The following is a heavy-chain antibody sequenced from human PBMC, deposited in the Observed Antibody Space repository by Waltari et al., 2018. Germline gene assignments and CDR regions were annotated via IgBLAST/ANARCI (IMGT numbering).Heavy chain of an antibody. CDR3: VSEASSRRYFDF. CDR2: LYSGGAGT. D-gene: IGHD2-15*01. Sequence: EVQLVETGGGFIQPGGSLTLSCAVSGFSVSFSSMDWVRQAPGKGREWVSVLYSGGAGTHYADSVKGRFTISRDVSKNTLYLQMSSLRADDTAVYYCVSEASSRRYFDFWGQGTPVTVSS. CDR1: GFSVSFSS. V-gene: IGHV3-53*02. J-gene: IGHJ4*02.